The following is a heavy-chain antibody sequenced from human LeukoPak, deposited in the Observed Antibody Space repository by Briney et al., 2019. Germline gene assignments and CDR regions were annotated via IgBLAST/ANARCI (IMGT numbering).Heavy chain of an antibody. J-gene: IGHJ4*02. Sequence: AGGSLRLSCAASGFTVSSNYMHWVRQAPGKGLEWVAFIRYDGSNKHYADSVKGRFTISRDNSKNTLYLQMNSLRPEDTAVYYCAKSPIYSGSYHDCWGQGTLVTVSS. CDR3: AKSPIYSGSYHDC. CDR1: GFTVSSNY. CDR2: IRYDGSNK. V-gene: IGHV3-30*02. D-gene: IGHD1-26*01.